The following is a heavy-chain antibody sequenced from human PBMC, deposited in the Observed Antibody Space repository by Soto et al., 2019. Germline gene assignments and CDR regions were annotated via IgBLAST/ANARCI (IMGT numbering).Heavy chain of an antibody. J-gene: IGHJ3*02. CDR2: INHSGST. CDR1: VGSFSGYY. CDR3: ERDLVQRWDYYDSSGRDAFDI. Sequence: SETLSLTSAVYVGSFSGYYWSWIRQPPGKGLEWIGEINHSGSTNYNPSLKSRVTISVDTSKNQFSLKLSSVTAADTAVYYCERDLVQRWDYYDSSGRDAFDIWGQGTMVTVSS. D-gene: IGHD3-22*01. V-gene: IGHV4-34*01.